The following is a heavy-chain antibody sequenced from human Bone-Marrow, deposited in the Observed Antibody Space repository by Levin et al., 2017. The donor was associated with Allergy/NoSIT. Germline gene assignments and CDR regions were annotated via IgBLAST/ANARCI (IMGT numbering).Heavy chain of an antibody. V-gene: IGHV3-30*18. CDR3: AKSRRIAAAAETFDY. CDR2: ISYDGSNK. D-gene: IGHD6-13*01. J-gene: IGHJ4*02. CDR1: GFTFSSYG. Sequence: GGSLRLSCAASGFTFSSYGMHWVRQAPGKGLEWVAVISYDGSNKYYADSVKGRFTISRDNSKNTLYLQMNSLRAEDTAVYYCAKSRRIAAAAETFDYWGQGTLVTVSS.